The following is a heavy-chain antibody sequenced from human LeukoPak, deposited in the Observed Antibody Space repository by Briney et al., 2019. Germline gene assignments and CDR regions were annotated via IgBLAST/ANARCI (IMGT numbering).Heavy chain of an antibody. J-gene: IGHJ4*02. D-gene: IGHD4-17*01. CDR3: ARSATVTTGYFDY. Sequence: SETLSLTCSVSGGSISSTGHYWGWIRQSPEKGLDWIGSIYSNGNTYYNPSVKSRVTMSVDTSKNQFSLKLTSMTAAETAVYYCARSATVTTGYFDYWGQGTRVTVSS. V-gene: IGHV4-39*07. CDR1: GGSISSTGHY. CDR2: IYSNGNT.